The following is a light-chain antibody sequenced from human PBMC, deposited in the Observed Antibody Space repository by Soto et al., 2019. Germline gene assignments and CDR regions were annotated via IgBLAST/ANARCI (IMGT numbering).Light chain of an antibody. CDR2: DGS. Sequence: IVLTQSPATLSLSPGERATLSCRASQNLHSFLNWYQQRPGQAPRPLIYDGSKRAAGVPDRISGDGSGTDYTLTISSLEPEDFAVYYCQQRTRWPMTFGQGTRLEIK. V-gene: IGKV3-11*01. CDR3: QQRTRWPMT. CDR1: QNLHSF. J-gene: IGKJ5*01.